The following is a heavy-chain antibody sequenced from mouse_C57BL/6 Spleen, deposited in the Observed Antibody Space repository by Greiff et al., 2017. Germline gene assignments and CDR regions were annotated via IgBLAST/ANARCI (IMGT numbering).Heavy chain of an antibody. D-gene: IGHD2-10*02. V-gene: IGHV1-75*01. CDR1: GYTFTDYY. Sequence: QVQLKQSGPELVKPGASVKISCKASGYTFTDYYINWVKQRPGQGLEWIGWIFPGSGSTYYNEKFKGKATLTVDKSSSTAYMLLSSLTSEDSAVYFWARRYGNTGSYWYFDVWGTGTTVTVSS. CDR2: IFPGSGST. J-gene: IGHJ1*03. CDR3: ARRYGNTGSYWYFDV.